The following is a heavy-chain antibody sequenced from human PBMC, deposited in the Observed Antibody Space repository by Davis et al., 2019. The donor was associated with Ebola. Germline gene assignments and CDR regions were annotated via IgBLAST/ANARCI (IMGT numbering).Heavy chain of an antibody. CDR1: GGSFSGYY. J-gene: IGHJ4*02. CDR3: AREVFLYYFDY. CDR2: INHSGST. Sequence: PSETLSLTCAVYGGSFSGYYWSWIRQPPGKGLEWIGEINHSGSTNYNPSLKSRVTISVDKSKNQFSLKLSSVTAADTAVYYCAREVFLYYFDYWGQGTLVTVSS. V-gene: IGHV4-34*01.